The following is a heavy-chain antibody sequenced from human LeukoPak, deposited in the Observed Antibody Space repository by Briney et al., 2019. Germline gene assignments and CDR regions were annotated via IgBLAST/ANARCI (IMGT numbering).Heavy chain of an antibody. J-gene: IGHJ4*02. CDR3: ARDSEDKYSRSRRGRFDY. D-gene: IGHD6-13*01. Sequence: GAPVKASYSPSGYTFSVYYMPGVRQAPGQGLEWMRWINPNSGGTNYAQKFQGRVTMTRDTSISTAYMEQSRLRSDDTAVYYCARDSEDKYSRSRRGRFDYCGQGTLVTVSS. CDR1: GYTFSVYY. CDR2: INPNSGGT. V-gene: IGHV1-2*02.